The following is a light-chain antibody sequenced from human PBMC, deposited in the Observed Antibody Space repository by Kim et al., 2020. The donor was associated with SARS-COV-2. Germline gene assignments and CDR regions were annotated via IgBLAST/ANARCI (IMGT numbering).Light chain of an antibody. V-gene: IGKV4-1*01. J-gene: IGKJ1*01. CDR1: QSVLYSSNNKNY. CDR2: WAS. Sequence: DIVMTQSPDSLAVSLGERATINCKSSQSVLYSSNNKNYLAWYQQKPGQPPKLLIYWASTRESGVPDRFSGSGSGTDFTLTSSSLQAEDVAVYYCQQYYSTPTWTFGQGTKVDIK. CDR3: QQYYSTPTWT.